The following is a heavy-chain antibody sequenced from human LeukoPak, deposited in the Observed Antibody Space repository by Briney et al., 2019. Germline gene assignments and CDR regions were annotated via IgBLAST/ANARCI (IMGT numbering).Heavy chain of an antibody. CDR3: ARGDGYNYPYYFDY. CDR2: ISYDGSNK. J-gene: IGHJ4*02. V-gene: IGHV3-30-3*01. Sequence: GGSLRLSCAASGFTFSSYAMHWVRQAPGKGLEWVAVISYDGSNKYYADSVKGRFTISRDNSKNTLYLQMNSLRAEDTAVYYCARGDGYNYPYYFDYWGQGTLVTVSS. D-gene: IGHD5-24*01. CDR1: GFTFSSYA.